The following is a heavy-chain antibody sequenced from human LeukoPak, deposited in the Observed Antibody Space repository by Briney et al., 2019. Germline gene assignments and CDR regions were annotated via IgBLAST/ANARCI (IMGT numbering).Heavy chain of an antibody. J-gene: IGHJ3*02. D-gene: IGHD3-10*01. Sequence: GASVKVSCKASGYIFTGYYMHWVRQAPGQGLEWMGWINPNSGGTNYAQKLQGRVTMTTDTSTSTAYMELRSLRSDDTAVYYCARDPAHYSGSYSHDAFDIWGQGTMVTVSS. CDR1: GYIFTGYY. CDR2: INPNSGGT. V-gene: IGHV1-2*02. CDR3: ARDPAHYSGSYSHDAFDI.